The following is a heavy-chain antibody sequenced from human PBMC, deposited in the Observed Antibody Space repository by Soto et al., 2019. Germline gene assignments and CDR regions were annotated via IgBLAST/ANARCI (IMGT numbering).Heavy chain of an antibody. CDR3: ARDSSSWYRGHFDY. Sequence: GGSLRLSCAASGFTFSSYAMHWVRQAPGKGLEWVAVISYDGSNKYYADSVKGRFTISRDNPKNTLYLQMNSLRAEDTAVYYCARDSSSWYRGHFDYWGQGTLVTVSS. CDR1: GFTFSSYA. CDR2: ISYDGSNK. V-gene: IGHV3-30-3*01. D-gene: IGHD6-13*01. J-gene: IGHJ4*02.